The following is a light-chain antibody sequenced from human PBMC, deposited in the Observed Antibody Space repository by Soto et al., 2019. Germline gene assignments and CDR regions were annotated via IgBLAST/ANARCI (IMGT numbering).Light chain of an antibody. V-gene: IGLV2-8*01. J-gene: IGLJ1*01. CDR2: EVT. CDR1: SSDVGGYDH. Sequence: QSALTQPPSASGPPGQSVTIPCTGTSSDVGGYDHVSWYQQHPGKAPKLMIYEVTKRPAGVPDRFSGSKSGNTASLTVSGLQAEDEADYFCSSDAGNYNYVFGTGTKVTV. CDR3: SSDAGNYNYV.